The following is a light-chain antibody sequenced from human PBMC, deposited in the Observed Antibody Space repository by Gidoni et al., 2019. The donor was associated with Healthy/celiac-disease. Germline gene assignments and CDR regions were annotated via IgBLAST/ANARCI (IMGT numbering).Light chain of an antibody. V-gene: IGKV1-8*01. CDR1: QGISSC. CDR3: QQYYSYPRT. J-gene: IGKJ1*01. CDR2: AAS. Sequence: AIRITQSPSSLSASTGDRVTITCRASQGISSCLAWYQQKPGKAPKLLIYAASTLQSGVTARYSGSGSGTDFTLTISCLQSEDFATYYCQQYYSYPRTFGQGTKVEIK.